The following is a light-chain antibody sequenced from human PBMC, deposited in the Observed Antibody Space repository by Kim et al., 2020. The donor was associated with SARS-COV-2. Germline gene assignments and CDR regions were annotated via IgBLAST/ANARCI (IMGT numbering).Light chain of an antibody. CDR2: LGS. Sequence: DSISYRSSQSLLESSGDNYLDWYLQKPGQSPQLLIYLGSNRASGVPDRFSGSGSGTDFILKISRVEAEDVGVYYCMQALQTPPTFGQGTRLEIK. CDR3: MQALQTPPT. CDR1: QSLLESSGDNY. J-gene: IGKJ5*01. V-gene: IGKV2-28*01.